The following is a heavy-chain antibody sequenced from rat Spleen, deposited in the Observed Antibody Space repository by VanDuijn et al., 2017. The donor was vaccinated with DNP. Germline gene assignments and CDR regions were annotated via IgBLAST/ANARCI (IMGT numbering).Heavy chain of an antibody. CDR1: GFTFSDYG. Sequence: EVQLVESGGGLVQPGRSMKLSCAASGFTFSDYGMAWVLQAPTKGLEWVATISYEGSSTYYRDSVKGRFTISRDNAKNTQYLQMDSLRSEDTATYYCARPPDGFYHVNWFAYWGQGTLVTVSS. V-gene: IGHV5-22*01. CDR3: ARPPDGFYHVNWFAY. D-gene: IGHD1-12*03. CDR2: ISYEGSST. J-gene: IGHJ3*01.